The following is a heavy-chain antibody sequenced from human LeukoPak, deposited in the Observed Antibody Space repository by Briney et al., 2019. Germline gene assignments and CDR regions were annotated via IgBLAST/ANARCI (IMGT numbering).Heavy chain of an antibody. V-gene: IGHV1-18*01. J-gene: IGHJ4*02. D-gene: IGHD6-13*01. CDR1: GYTFTSYG. CDR2: ISAYNGNT. CDR3: ARESIWAGSSWSYVDY. Sequence: ASVKVSCKASGYTFTSYGISWVRQAPGQGVGWMGWISAYNGNTNYAQKLQGRVTMTADTSTSTAYMELRSLRSDDTALYYCARESIWAGSSWSYVDYWGQGTLVTVSS.